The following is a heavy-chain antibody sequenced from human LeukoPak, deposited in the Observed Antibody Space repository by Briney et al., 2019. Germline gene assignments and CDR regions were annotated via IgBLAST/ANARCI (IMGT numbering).Heavy chain of an antibody. CDR3: ARGAIAARPRXRYXFDP. V-gene: IGHV4-34*01. Sequence: SETLSLTCAVYGGSFSGYYWSWIRQPPGKGLEWIGEINHSGSTNYSPSLKSRVTISVDTSKNQFSLKLSSVTAADTAVYYCARGAIAARPRXRYXFDPWGQGTLVTVSS. CDR2: INHSGST. CDR1: GGSFSGYY. J-gene: IGHJ5*02. D-gene: IGHD6-6*01.